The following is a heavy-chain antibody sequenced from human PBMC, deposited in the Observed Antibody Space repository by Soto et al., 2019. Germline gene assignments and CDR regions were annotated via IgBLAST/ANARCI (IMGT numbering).Heavy chain of an antibody. CDR1: GFTFSGDS. V-gene: IGHV3-21*02. CDR2: ISTTSTYI. Sequence: EVQLVESGGGLVKPGGSLRLSCAASGFTFSGDSMNWVRQAPGKGLEWVSSISTTSTYIYYADSVKGRFTISRDNANNSLHLQMNSLRAEDTAVYYCTREYVMDVWGQWTTVTVSS. CDR3: TREYVMDV. J-gene: IGHJ6*02.